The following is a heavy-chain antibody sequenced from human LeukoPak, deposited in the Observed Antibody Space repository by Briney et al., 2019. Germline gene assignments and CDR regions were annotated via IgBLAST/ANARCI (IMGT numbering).Heavy chain of an antibody. CDR2: ISYDGSNK. CDR3: AGANSPFAYY. J-gene: IGHJ4*02. D-gene: IGHD2-21*01. Sequence: GRSLRLSCAASGFTFSSYDMHWVRQAPGKGLEWVAVISYDGSNKYYADSVKGRFAISRDKSKNTVYLQMNSLRVEDTAVYYCAGANSPFAYYWGQGTLVTVSS. CDR1: GFTFSSYD. V-gene: IGHV3-30*09.